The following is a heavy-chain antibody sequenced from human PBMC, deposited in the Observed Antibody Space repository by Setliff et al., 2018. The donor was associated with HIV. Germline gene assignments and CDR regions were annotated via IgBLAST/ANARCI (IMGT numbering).Heavy chain of an antibody. V-gene: IGHV4-59*11. J-gene: IGHJ6*02. Sequence: SETLSLTCTVSGGSIDDHYSSWARQAPGKGLEWLGSVDYSGTTKYNPSLNGRGTISLNTSRRQLSLRLTSVTAADTAVYFCARHNVINYGGLLYDYFYYGMDVWGQGTTVTVSS. CDR2: VDYSGTT. CDR3: ARHNVINYGGLLYDYFYYGMDV. D-gene: IGHD4-17*01. CDR1: GGSIDDHY.